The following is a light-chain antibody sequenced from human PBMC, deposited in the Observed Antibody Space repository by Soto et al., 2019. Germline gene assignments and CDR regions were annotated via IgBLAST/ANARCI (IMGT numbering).Light chain of an antibody. CDR3: QQRSDWPWT. V-gene: IGKV3-11*01. Sequence: EIVLTQSPATLSLSPGERGTLSCRASESVTDYLAWYQQKPGQAPRLLVYDVSYRAAGIPTRSSGGGSGTDFTLTISNVEPEDFAVYYCQQRSDWPWTFGQGT. CDR1: ESVTDY. CDR2: DVS. J-gene: IGKJ1*01.